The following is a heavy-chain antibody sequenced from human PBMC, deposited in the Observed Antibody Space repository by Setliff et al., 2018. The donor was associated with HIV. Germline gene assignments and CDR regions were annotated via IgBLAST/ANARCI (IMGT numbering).Heavy chain of an antibody. CDR3: ARSYGYNVDY. CDR2: VYYSGSS. CDR1: GDSISSYY. V-gene: IGHV4-59*01. Sequence: SETLSLTCTVSGDSISSYYWTWIRQPPGKGLEWIGYVYYSGSSDYNPSLQSRVTISVDTSKNQFFLILSSVTAADTAMYYCARSYGYNVDYWGQGKLVTVSS. J-gene: IGHJ4*02. D-gene: IGHD3-16*01.